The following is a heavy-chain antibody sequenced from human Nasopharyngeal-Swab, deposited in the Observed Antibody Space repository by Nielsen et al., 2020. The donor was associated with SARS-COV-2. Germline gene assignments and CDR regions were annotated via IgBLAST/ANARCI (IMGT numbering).Heavy chain of an antibody. CDR2: ISAYNGKT. CDR1: GYTFTSYG. V-gene: IGHV1-18*01. D-gene: IGHD6-13*01. J-gene: IGHJ6*02. Sequence: ASVKVSCKASGYTFTSYGITWVRQAPGQGLEWMAWISAYNGKTNYAQNLQGRVTMTTDTSTSTAYMELRSLRSEDTAVYYCTLAAAERTHTGRYGMDVWGQGTTVTVSS. CDR3: TLAAAERTHTGRYGMDV.